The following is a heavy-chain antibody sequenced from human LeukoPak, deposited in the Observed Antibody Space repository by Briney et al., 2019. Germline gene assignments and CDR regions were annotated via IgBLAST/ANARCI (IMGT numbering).Heavy chain of an antibody. CDR2: ISAYNGNT. D-gene: IGHD6-13*01. CDR1: GYTFTSYG. J-gene: IGHJ6*02. CDR3: ARDTGYSSSWYSYYYYGMDV. Sequence: GASVKVSCKASGYTFTSYGISWVRQAPGQGLEWMGWISAYNGNTNYAQKLQGRVTMTTDTSTSTAYMELRGLRSDDTAVYYCARDTGYSSSWYSYYYYGMDVWGQGTTVTVSS. V-gene: IGHV1-18*01.